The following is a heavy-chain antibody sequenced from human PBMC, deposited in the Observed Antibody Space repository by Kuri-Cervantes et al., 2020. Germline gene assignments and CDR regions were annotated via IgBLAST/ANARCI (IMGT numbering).Heavy chain of an antibody. CDR3: ARGGIAAAPFDP. D-gene: IGHD6-13*01. CDR1: GYTFTGYY. Sequence: ASVKVSCKASGYTFTGYYMHWVRQAPGQGLEWMGWINPNSGGTNYAQKFQGRVTMTRDTSISTAYTELRSLRSDDTAVYYCARGGIAAAPFDPWGQGTLVTVSS. V-gene: IGHV1-2*02. CDR2: INPNSGGT. J-gene: IGHJ5*02.